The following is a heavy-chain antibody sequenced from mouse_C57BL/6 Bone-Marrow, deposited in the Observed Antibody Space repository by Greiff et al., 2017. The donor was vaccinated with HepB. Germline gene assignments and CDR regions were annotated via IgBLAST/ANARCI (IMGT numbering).Heavy chain of an antibody. V-gene: IGHV2-2*01. D-gene: IGHD1-1*01. CDR1: GFSLTSYG. CDR2: IWSGGST. Sequence: VQLMESGPGLVQPSQSLSITCTVSGFSLTSYGVHWVRQSPGKGLEWLGVIWSGGSTDYNAAFISRLSISKDNSKSQVFFKMNSLQADDTAIYYCARNGDYGSSQFAYWGQGTLVTVSA. J-gene: IGHJ3*01. CDR3: ARNGDYGSSQFAY.